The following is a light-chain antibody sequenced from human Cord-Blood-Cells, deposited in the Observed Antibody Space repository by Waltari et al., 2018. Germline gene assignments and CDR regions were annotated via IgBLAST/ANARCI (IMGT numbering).Light chain of an antibody. CDR2: RNN. CDR1: SSNIGSNT. CDR3: AAWDDSLNGFYV. V-gene: IGLV1-44*01. Sequence: QSVLTQPPSASGTPGQRVTISCSVSSSNIGSNTVNWYQQLPGTAPKLPIYRNNQRPSGVPDRFSGSKSGTSASLAISGLQAEDEADYYCAAWDDSLNGFYVFGTGTKVTVL. J-gene: IGLJ1*01.